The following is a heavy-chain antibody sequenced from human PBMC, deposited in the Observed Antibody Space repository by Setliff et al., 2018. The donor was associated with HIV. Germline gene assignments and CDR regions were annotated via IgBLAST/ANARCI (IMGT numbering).Heavy chain of an antibody. CDR1: NYSISSGHY. V-gene: IGHV4-38-2*02. CDR3: ARLLGRTVVVINAGFDY. D-gene: IGHD2-15*01. CDR2: IYHVGRA. Sequence: SETLSLTCTISNYSISSGHYWGWIRQSPGKGLEWIGNIYHVGRAFYSPSLESRVSISVDTSKNQFSLRRTSVTAADTAVYYCARLLGRTVVVINAGFDYWGQGTLVTVSS. J-gene: IGHJ4*02.